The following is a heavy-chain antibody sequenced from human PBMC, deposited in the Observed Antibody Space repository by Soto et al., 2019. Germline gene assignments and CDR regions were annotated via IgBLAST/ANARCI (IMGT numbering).Heavy chain of an antibody. CDR3: ARDRPPNPITMIVVVTYGMDV. D-gene: IGHD3-22*01. V-gene: IGHV1-3*01. Sequence: PGASVKVSCKASGYTFTSYAMHWVRQAPGQRLEWMGWINAGNGNTKYSQKFQGRVTITRDTSASTAYMELSSLRSEDTAVYYCARDRPPNPITMIVVVTYGMDVWGQGTTVTVSS. CDR2: INAGNGNT. CDR1: GYTFTSYA. J-gene: IGHJ6*02.